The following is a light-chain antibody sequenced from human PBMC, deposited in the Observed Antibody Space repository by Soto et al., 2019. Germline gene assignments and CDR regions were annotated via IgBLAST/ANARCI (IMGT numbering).Light chain of an antibody. CDR3: SLYTSENAYV. CDR2: EVS. CDR1: STDFVNYNR. Sequence: QSALTQPPSVSGSPGQSVTISCTGTSTDFVNYNRVSWYQQPPGTAPKLMIYEVSKRPSGVPDRFSGSKSGNTASLTISGVHAADEADYCCSLYTSENAYVFGTGTKVTVL. J-gene: IGLJ1*01. V-gene: IGLV2-18*01.